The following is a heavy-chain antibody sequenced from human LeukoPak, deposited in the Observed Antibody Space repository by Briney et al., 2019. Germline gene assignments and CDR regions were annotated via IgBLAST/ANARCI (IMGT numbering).Heavy chain of an antibody. Sequence: GGSLIFSCVVSGFTFSPKSMNWVRQAPGKGLEWVSYITADSGTTYYADSVKGRFTISRDNAKNSLCLQMNSLRDEDTAVYYCASRNYFDNWGQGTLVTVSS. CDR1: GFTFSPKS. V-gene: IGHV3-48*02. J-gene: IGHJ4*03. CDR3: ASRNYFDN. CDR2: ITADSGTT.